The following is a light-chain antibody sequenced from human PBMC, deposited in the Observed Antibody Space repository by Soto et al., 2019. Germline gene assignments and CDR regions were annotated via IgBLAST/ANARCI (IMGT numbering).Light chain of an antibody. Sequence: EIVLTQSPGTLSLSPGERATLFCRASQSIATSQLAWYQQKPGQAPRLLIGASTRATGIPDMFSDSGSGTDFTLTISRLEPEDFAVYYCQQFAASPRTFGQGTTVEIK. V-gene: IGKV3-20*01. CDR1: QSIATSQ. CDR3: QQFAASPRT. CDR2: GAS. J-gene: IGKJ1*01.